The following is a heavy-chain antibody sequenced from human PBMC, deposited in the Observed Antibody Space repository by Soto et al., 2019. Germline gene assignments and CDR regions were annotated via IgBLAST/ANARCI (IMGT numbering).Heavy chain of an antibody. J-gene: IGHJ6*03. CDR2: INHSGST. V-gene: IGHV4-34*01. CDR1: GGSFSGYY. Sequence: PSETLSLTCAVYGGSFSGYYWSWIRQPPGKGLEWIGEINHSGSTNYNPSLKSRVTISVDTSKNQFSLKLSSVTAADTAVYYCARVVWSYYYYYMDVWGKGTTVTVSS. CDR3: ARVVWSYYYYYMDV. D-gene: IGHD1-1*01.